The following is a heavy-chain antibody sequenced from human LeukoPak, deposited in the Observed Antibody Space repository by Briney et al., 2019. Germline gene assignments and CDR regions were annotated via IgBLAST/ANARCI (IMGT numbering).Heavy chain of an antibody. Sequence: GASLKVSCKASGYTFTRFSIYGVRQAPGQGLEWRGWINPNSGGTNYAQKFQGRVTMTRDTSISTAYRELSRLRSDDTAVYYCARLSWLRHAFDIWGQGTMVTVSS. CDR3: ARLSWLRHAFDI. CDR1: GYTFTRFS. CDR2: INPNSGGT. D-gene: IGHD5-12*01. J-gene: IGHJ3*02. V-gene: IGHV1-2*02.